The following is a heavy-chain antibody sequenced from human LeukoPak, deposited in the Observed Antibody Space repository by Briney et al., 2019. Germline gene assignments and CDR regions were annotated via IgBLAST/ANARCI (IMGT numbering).Heavy chain of an antibody. CDR2: ISSSGSTI. Sequence: GGSLRLSCAASGLTFSSYEMNWVRQAPGKGLEWVSYISSSGSTIYYADSVKGRFTISRDNAKNSLYLQMNSLRAEDTAVYYCARGLGYYDSSGYPEYFQHWGQGTLVTVSS. D-gene: IGHD3-22*01. CDR3: ARGLGYYDSSGYPEYFQH. J-gene: IGHJ1*01. CDR1: GLTFSSYE. V-gene: IGHV3-48*03.